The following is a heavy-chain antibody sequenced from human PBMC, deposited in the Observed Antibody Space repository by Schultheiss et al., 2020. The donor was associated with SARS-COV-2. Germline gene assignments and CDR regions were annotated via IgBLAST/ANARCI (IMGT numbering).Heavy chain of an antibody. CDR1: GGSVRSGSYY. CDR2: IYYSGST. J-gene: IGHJ4*02. V-gene: IGHV4-61*01. CDR3: ARDTSSSGWYY. Sequence: GSLRLSCTVSGGSVRSGSYYWSWIRQPPGKGLEWIGYIYYSGSTNYNPSLKSRVTISVDKSKNQFSLKLSSVTAADTAVYYCARDTSSSGWYYWGQGTLVTVSS. D-gene: IGHD6-19*01.